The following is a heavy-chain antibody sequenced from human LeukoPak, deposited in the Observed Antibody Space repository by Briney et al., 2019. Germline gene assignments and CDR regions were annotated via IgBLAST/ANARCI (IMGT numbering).Heavy chain of an antibody. CDR1: GFGFSGYG. V-gene: IGHV3-30*02. J-gene: IGHJ4*02. CDR3: VKEVVRAFDY. Sequence: GGSLRLSCAASGFGFSGYGMHWVRQAPGKGLEWVTFIRYDGSVKSYADSVKGRFTSSRDNSKNTLYLEMRSLRAEDTALYYCVKEVVRAFDYWGQGTLVTVSS. D-gene: IGHD3-16*02. CDR2: IRYDGSVK.